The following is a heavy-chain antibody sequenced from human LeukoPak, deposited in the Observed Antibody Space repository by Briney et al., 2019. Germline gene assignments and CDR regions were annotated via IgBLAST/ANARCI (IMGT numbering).Heavy chain of an antibody. Sequence: SETLSLTCTVSGGSISSYYWSWIRQPPGKGLEWIGYIYYSGSTNYNPSLKSRVTISVDTSKNQFSLKLSSVTAADTAVYYCARGLHYDSIAGGAFDIWGQGTMVTVSS. V-gene: IGHV4-59*01. CDR2: IYYSGST. J-gene: IGHJ3*02. D-gene: IGHD3-22*01. CDR1: GGSISSYY. CDR3: ARGLHYDSIAGGAFDI.